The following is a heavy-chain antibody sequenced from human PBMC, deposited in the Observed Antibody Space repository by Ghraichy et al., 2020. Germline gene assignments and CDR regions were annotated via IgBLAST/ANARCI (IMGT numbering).Heavy chain of an antibody. CDR1: GFSVSDYS. D-gene: IGHD1-14*01. V-gene: IGHV3-69-1*01. Sequence: GGSLRLSCKASGFSVSDYSMDWVRQAPGGGLEYVSSIGSSEYHRYYRDSVRGRFTVSKDNARNSVYLQMDSLTVEDTALYYCAREFYDRKDLDCWGQGTLVTVSS. J-gene: IGHJ4*02. CDR2: IGSSEYH. CDR3: AREFYDRKDLDC.